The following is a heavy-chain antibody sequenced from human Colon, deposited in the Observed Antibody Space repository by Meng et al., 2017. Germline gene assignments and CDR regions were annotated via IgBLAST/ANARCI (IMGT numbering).Heavy chain of an antibody. J-gene: IGHJ5*02. CDR2: IYYSGST. V-gene: IGHV4-61*01. D-gene: IGHD4-17*01. CDR3: ARNYGP. CDR1: AGSISSGSYY. Sequence: QVQLQESIPGLTWPSPTLSPTCPVSAGSISSGSYYWSCIRQPPGKGLXWIGYIYYSGSTNYNPSLKSRVTISVDTSKNQFSLKLSSVTAADTAVYYCARNYGPWGQGTLVTVSS.